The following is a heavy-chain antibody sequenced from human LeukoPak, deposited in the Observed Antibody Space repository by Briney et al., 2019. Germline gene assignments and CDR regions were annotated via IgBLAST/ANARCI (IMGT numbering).Heavy chain of an antibody. CDR1: GYTFTGYY. CDR3: ARDPLITMVRGVTTEYYFDY. V-gene: IGHV1-2*02. Sequence: ASVKVSCKASGYTFTGYYMHWVRQASGQGLEWMGWINPNSGGTNYAQKFQGRVTMTRDTSISTAYMELSRLRSDDTAVYYCARDPLITMVRGVTTEYYFDYWGQGTLVTVSS. CDR2: INPNSGGT. J-gene: IGHJ4*02. D-gene: IGHD3-10*01.